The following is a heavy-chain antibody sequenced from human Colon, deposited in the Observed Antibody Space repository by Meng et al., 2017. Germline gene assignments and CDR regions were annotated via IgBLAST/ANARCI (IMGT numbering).Heavy chain of an antibody. D-gene: IGHD3-22*01. J-gene: IGHJ4*02. Sequence: QVQLQESGPGLVKPSETMSLTCAVSGGSISTYYWSWIRQPPGKGLEWVAVIWYDGSNKYYADSVKGRFTISRDNSKNTLYLQMNSLRAEDTAVYYCAREAYYDSCFDYWGQGTLVTVSS. CDR2: IWYDGSNK. CDR3: AREAYYDSCFDY. CDR1: GGSISTYY. V-gene: IGHV3-33*08.